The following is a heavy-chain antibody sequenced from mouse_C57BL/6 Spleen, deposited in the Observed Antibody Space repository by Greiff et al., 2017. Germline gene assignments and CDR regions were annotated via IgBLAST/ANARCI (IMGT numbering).Heavy chain of an antibody. Sequence: VQLQQSGTVLARPGASVKMSCKTSGYTFTSYWMHWVKQRPGQGLEWIGAIYPGNSDTSYNQKFKGKAKLPAVTSASTAYMELSSLTNADSAVYYCTKESLRTVYAMDYWGQGTSVTVSS. CDR2: IYPGNSDT. V-gene: IGHV1-5*01. D-gene: IGHD6-5*01. J-gene: IGHJ4*01. CDR1: GYTFTSYW. CDR3: TKESLRTVYAMDY.